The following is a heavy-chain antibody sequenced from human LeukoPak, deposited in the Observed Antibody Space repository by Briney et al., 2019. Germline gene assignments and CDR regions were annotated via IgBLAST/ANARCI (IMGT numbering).Heavy chain of an antibody. V-gene: IGHV4-59*08. CDR2: IYYSGST. CDR1: GGSISSYY. CDR3: ASLQLARGY. J-gene: IGHJ4*02. D-gene: IGHD5-18*01. Sequence: SETLSLTCTVSGGSISSYYWSWIRQPPGKGLEWIGYIYYSGSTNYNPSLKSRVTISVDTSKNQFSLKLSSVTAADTAVYYCASLQLARGYWGQGTLVTVSS.